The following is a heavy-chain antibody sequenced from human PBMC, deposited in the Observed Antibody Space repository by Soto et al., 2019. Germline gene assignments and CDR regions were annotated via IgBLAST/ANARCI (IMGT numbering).Heavy chain of an antibody. CDR3: VEGRNDF. CDR2: IKSKKDGGAR. V-gene: IGHV3-15*01. CDR1: GFMFSSAW. Sequence: EVQVVESGGDLVEPGGSLRLSCVTSGFMFSSAWMSWVRQAPGKGLEWVARIKSKKDGGARDYAAHVNGRFSISRDDSKSTVYLQMDSLRAEDTALYYCVEGRNDFWGQGTLVTVSS. J-gene: IGHJ4*02.